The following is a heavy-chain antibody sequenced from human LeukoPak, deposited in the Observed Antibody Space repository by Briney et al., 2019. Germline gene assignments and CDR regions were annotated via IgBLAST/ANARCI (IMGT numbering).Heavy chain of an antibody. CDR2: MYHSGRS. CDR3: AVSSGGYKIDY. D-gene: IGHD6-19*01. CDR1: GGSIGSRSYY. Sequence: SETLSLTCTVPGGSIGSRSYYWGWIRQTPGKGLEWIGEMYHSGRSNYNPSLKSRVTVSVDKSKNQFSLNLNSVTAADTAVYYCAVSSGGYKIDYWGQGTLVTVSS. J-gene: IGHJ4*02. V-gene: IGHV4-39*07.